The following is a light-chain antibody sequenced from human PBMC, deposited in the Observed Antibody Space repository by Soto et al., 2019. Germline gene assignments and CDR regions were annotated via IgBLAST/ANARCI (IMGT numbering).Light chain of an antibody. V-gene: IGLV4-69*01. Sequence: QAVVTLSPSASASLGASVKLTCTLSSGHSSYAIAWHQQQPEKGPRYLMKLNSDGSHSKGDGIPDRFSGSSSGAERYLTISSLQSEDEADYYCQTWGTGIQVFGGGTKLTVL. CDR2: LNSDGSH. J-gene: IGLJ2*01. CDR3: QTWGTGIQV. CDR1: SGHSSYA.